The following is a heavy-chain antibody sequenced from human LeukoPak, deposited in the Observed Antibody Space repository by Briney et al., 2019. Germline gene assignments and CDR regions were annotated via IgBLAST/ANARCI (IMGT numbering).Heavy chain of an antibody. J-gene: IGHJ4*02. CDR1: GYTFTGYY. CDR3: AIGIYYGDYALDY. CDR2: INPNSGGT. V-gene: IGHV1-2*02. D-gene: IGHD4-17*01. Sequence: ASVKVSCKASGYTFTGYYMHWVRQAPGQGLEWMGWINPNSGGTNYAQKFQGRVTMTRDTSISTAYMELSRLRSDDTAVYYSAIGIYYGDYALDYWGQGTLVTVSS.